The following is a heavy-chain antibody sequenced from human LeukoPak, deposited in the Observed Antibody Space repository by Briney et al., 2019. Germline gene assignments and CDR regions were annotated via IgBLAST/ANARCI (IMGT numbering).Heavy chain of an antibody. CDR1: GFTFSSNW. D-gene: IGHD3-16*01. J-gene: IGHJ4*02. CDR3: ARNYD. CDR2: INQDGGEK. Sequence: PGGSLRLSCTASGFTFSSNWMTWVRQAPGKGLVWVSNINQDGGEKYYVDSVKGRFAISRDNAKNSLYLQMNSLRVEDTGVYYCARNYDWGQGTLVTVSS. V-gene: IGHV3-7*04.